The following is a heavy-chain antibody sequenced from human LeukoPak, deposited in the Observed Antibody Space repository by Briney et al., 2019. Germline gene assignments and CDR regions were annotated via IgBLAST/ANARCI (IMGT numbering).Heavy chain of an antibody. CDR1: GFTFSDYY. D-gene: IGHD3-22*01. CDR3: ARDQTDYDSSGYYLRLGYYYYGMDV. CDR2: ISSSSSYT. V-gene: IGHV3-11*06. Sequence: PGGSLRLSCAASGFTFSDYYMSWIRQASGKGLEWVSYISSSSSYTNYADSAKGRFTISRDNAKNSLYLQMNSLRAEDTAVYYCARDQTDYDSSGYYLRLGYYYYGMDVWGQGTTVTVSS. J-gene: IGHJ6*02.